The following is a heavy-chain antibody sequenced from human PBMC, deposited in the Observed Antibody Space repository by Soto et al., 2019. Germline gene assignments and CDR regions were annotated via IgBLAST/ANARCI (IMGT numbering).Heavy chain of an antibody. Sequence: EASVKVSCKASGYTFTSYGISWVRQAPGQGLEWMGWISAYNGNTNYAQKLQGRVTMTTDTSTSTDYMELRSVRSDDTAVYYCAGDLRGEWELRGYWGQGTLGAVAS. J-gene: IGHJ4*02. CDR3: AGDLRGEWELRGY. CDR1: GYTFTSYG. D-gene: IGHD1-26*01. V-gene: IGHV1-18*04. CDR2: ISAYNGNT.